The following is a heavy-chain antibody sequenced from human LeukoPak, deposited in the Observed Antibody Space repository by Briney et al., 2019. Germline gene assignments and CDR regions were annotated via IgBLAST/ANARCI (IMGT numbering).Heavy chain of an antibody. D-gene: IGHD6-6*01. Sequence: SETLSLTCAVYGGSFSGYHWSWIRQPPGKGLEWIGEIDHSGSTNYNPSLKSRVTISVDTSKTQFSLKLSSVTAADTAVYYCAGNIAARLDYWGQGTLVTVSS. J-gene: IGHJ4*02. CDR1: GGSFSGYH. CDR2: IDHSGST. V-gene: IGHV4-34*01. CDR3: AGNIAARLDY.